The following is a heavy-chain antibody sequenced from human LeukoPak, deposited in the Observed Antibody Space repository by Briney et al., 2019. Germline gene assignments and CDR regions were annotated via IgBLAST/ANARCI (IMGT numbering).Heavy chain of an antibody. CDR3: GRVGDGYNDNY. Sequence: GGTLRLSCAASGFTVSSDYMGWVRQAPEKGLEWVSLISSGGSTYYADSLKGRFTISRDNSKNTLYLQMNSLRAEDTAVYYCGRVGDGYNDNYWGQGTLVTVSS. D-gene: IGHD5-24*01. V-gene: IGHV3-66*01. CDR2: ISSGGST. J-gene: IGHJ4*02. CDR1: GFTVSSDY.